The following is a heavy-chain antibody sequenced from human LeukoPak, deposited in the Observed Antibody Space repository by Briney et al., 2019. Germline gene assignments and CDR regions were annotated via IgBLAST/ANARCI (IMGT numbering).Heavy chain of an antibody. CDR2: IIPIFGTA. CDR1: GGTFSSYA. Sequence: SVKVSCKASGGTFSSYAISWVRQAPGQGLEWMGGIIPIFGTANYAQKFQGRVTITADKSTSTAYMELSSLRSEDTAVYCCARELRGRAFDIWGQGTMVTVSS. J-gene: IGHJ3*02. V-gene: IGHV1-69*06. CDR3: ARELRGRAFDI. D-gene: IGHD3-16*01.